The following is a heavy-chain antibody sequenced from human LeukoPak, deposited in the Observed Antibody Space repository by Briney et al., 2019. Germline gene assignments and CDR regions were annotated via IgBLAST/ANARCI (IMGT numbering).Heavy chain of an antibody. CDR3: ATVSGNYYGDAFHI. D-gene: IGHD1-26*01. V-gene: IGHV5-51*01. CDR2: IYPPDSDT. Sequence: GESLKISCKGSGYSFTSYWIGWVRQMPGKGLEWMGIIYPPDSDTRYSPSFQGQVTISVAKSITTAYLRWSSLKASDTAMYYCATVSGNYYGDAFHIWGQGTLITVSS. CDR1: GYSFTSYW. J-gene: IGHJ3*02.